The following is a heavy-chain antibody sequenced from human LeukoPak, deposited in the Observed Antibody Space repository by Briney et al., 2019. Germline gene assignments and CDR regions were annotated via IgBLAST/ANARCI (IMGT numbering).Heavy chain of an antibody. J-gene: IGHJ6*03. V-gene: IGHV4-31*03. CDR1: GGSISSGGYY. CDR3: ASVVVVPATQTLYYYYYMDV. D-gene: IGHD2-2*01. Sequence: SQTLSLTCTVSGGSISSGGYYWSWIRQHPGKGLEWIGYIYYSGSTYYIPSLKSRVTISVDTSKNQFSLKLSSVTAADTAVYYCASVVVVPATQTLYYYYYMDVWGKGTTVTVSS. CDR2: IYYSGST.